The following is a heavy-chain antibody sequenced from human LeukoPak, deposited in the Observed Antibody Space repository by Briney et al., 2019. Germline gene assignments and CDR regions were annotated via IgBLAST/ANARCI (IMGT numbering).Heavy chain of an antibody. V-gene: IGHV3-23*01. CDR2: ISGSGDST. D-gene: IGHD6-13*01. CDR1: GFTFSSYG. CDR3: ARASSWYTDYYYYYMDV. J-gene: IGHJ6*03. Sequence: GGSLRLSCAASGFTFSSYGMSWVRQAPGKGLEWVSAISGSGDSTYYADSVKGRFTISRDNAKNFLYLQMNSLRAEDTAVYYCARASSWYTDYYYYYMDVWGKGTTVTVSS.